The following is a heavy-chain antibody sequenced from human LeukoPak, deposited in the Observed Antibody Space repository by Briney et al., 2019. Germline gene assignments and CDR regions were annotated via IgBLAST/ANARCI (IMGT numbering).Heavy chain of an antibody. D-gene: IGHD3-22*01. Sequence: PAGSLTLSCAPSGFTFSSYALSWVRQAQGQGLEWVAVISGGDSGTYYTDSVRGRFTISSDNCKNTVYLQKNSLRAEDTAKYYCAKAVGSSGYFSRDAFDIWGQGTMVTVSS. CDR3: AKAVGSSGYFSRDAFDI. CDR1: GFTFSSYA. V-gene: IGHV3-23*01. CDR2: ISGGDSGT. J-gene: IGHJ3*02.